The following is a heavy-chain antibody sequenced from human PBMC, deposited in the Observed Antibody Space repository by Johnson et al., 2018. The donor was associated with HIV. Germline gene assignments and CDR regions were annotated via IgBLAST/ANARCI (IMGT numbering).Heavy chain of an antibody. D-gene: IGHD3-22*01. J-gene: IGHJ3*02. CDR2: ISWDGGST. CDR1: GFTFDDYA. CDR3: ATDPRVESAYYNDAFDI. Sequence: VQLVESGGVVVQPGGSLRLSCAASGFTFDDYAMHWVRQAPGKGLEWVSLISWDGGSTYYADSVKGRFTISRDNSKNTLYLQMNSLSAEDTAVYYCATDPRVESAYYNDAFDIWGQGTMVTVSS. V-gene: IGHV3-43D*04.